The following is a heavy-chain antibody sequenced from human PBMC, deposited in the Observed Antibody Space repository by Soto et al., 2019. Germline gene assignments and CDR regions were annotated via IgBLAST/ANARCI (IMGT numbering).Heavy chain of an antibody. D-gene: IGHD3-10*01. CDR1: GYTFTSYG. Sequence: QVPLVQSGAEVKKPGASVKVSCKASGYTFTSYGISWVRQAPGQGLEWMGWISAYNGNTNYAQKLQGRVTMTTDTSTSTAYMEVRSPSSDDTAVDYCARDLYYYGSGSFPYGMDVWGHGTTVTVSS. CDR2: ISAYNGNT. CDR3: ARDLYYYGSGSFPYGMDV. V-gene: IGHV1-18*01. J-gene: IGHJ6*02.